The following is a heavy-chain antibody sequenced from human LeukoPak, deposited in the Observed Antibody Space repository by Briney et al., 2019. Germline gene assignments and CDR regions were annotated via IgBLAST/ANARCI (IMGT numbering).Heavy chain of an antibody. Sequence: ASVKVSCKASGYTFTSYGISWVRQAPGQGLEWMGWISAYNGNTNYAQKFQGRVTMTTDTSTSTAYMELRSLRSDDTAVYYCALHYYDSSGYLLPMFDYWGQGTLVTVSS. D-gene: IGHD3-22*01. J-gene: IGHJ4*02. CDR1: GYTFTSYG. V-gene: IGHV1-18*01. CDR2: ISAYNGNT. CDR3: ALHYYDSSGYLLPMFDY.